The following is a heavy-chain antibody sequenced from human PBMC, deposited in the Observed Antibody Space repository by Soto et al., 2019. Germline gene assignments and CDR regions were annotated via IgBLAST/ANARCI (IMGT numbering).Heavy chain of an antibody. CDR3: ARGSIAVAGLYGMDV. CDR1: GYTFTGYY. D-gene: IGHD6-19*01. J-gene: IGHJ6*02. Sequence: ASVKVSCKASGYTFTGYYMHWVRQAPGQGLEWMGWINPNSGGTNYAQKFQGRVTMTRDTSISTAYMELSRLRSDDTAVYYCARGSIAVAGLYGMDVWGQGTTVTVSS. CDR2: INPNSGGT. V-gene: IGHV1-2*02.